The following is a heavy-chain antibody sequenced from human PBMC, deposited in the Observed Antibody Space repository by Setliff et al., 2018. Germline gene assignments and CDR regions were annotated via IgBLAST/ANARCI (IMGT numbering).Heavy chain of an antibody. D-gene: IGHD3-16*01. Sequence: SETLSLTCTVSGASITTGSYSWSWIRQSAGKGLEWVGRISGSGSATYNPSLKSRVSIFIDASINQVSLDLSSVTAADSAVYYCARDITREPYTGGFYHFDPWGQGALVTVSS. J-gene: IGHJ5*02. CDR2: ISGSGSA. CDR3: ARDITREPYTGGFYHFDP. V-gene: IGHV4-61*02. CDR1: GASITTGSYS.